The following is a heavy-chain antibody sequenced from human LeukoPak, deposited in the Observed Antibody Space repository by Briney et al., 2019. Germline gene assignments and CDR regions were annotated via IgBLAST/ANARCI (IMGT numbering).Heavy chain of an antibody. V-gene: IGHV4-59*08. CDR3: AGRSDIVAPY. D-gene: IGHD5-12*01. CDR1: GGSISSYY. CDR2: IYYSGST. J-gene: IGHJ4*02. Sequence: NPSETLSLTCTVSGGSISSYYWSWIRQPPGKGLESIGYIYYSGSTNYNPSLKSRVTISVDTSKNQFSLKLSSVTAADTAVYYCAGRSDIVAPYWGQGTLVTVSS.